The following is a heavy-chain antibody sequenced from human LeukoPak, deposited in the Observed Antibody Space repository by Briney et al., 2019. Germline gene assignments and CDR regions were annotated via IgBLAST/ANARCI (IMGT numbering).Heavy chain of an antibody. CDR1: GFTFSSYG. CDR3: ARHGYYNLEY. V-gene: IGHV3-7*01. J-gene: IGHJ4*02. CDR2: IKEDGNDK. Sequence: GGSLRLSCAASGFTFSSYGMSWVRQAPGKGLEWVANIKEDGNDKYYVDSVKGRFTISKDNAKNSLYLQMNSLRADDTAVYYCARHGYYNLEYWGQGTLVTVSS. D-gene: IGHD1-1*01.